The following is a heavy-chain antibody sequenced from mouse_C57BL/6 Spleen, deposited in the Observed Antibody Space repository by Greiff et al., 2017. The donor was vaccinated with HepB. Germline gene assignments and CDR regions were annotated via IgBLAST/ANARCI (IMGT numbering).Heavy chain of an antibody. V-gene: IGHV5-17*01. CDR3: ARERRSAMDD. CDR2: ISSGSSTI. CDR1: GFTFSDYG. Sequence: DVMLVESGGGLVKPGGSLKLSCAASGFTFSDYGMHWVRQAPEKGLEWVAYISSGSSTIYYADTVKGRFTISRDNAKNTLFLQMTSLRSEDTAMYYCARERRSAMDDWGQGTSVTVSS. J-gene: IGHJ4*01.